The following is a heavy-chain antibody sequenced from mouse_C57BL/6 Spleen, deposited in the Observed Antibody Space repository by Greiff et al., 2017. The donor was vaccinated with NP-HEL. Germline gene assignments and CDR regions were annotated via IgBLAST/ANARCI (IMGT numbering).Heavy chain of an antibody. Sequence: EVKLVESGGGLVKPGGSLKLSCAASGFTFSSYTMSWVRQTPEKRLEWVATISGGGGNTYYPDSVKGRFPISRDNAKNTLYLQMSSQRSEDSALDYCARDGHYFDYWGQGTTLTVSS. CDR3: ARDGHYFDY. V-gene: IGHV5-9*01. CDR1: GFTFSSYT. CDR2: ISGGGGNT. J-gene: IGHJ2*01. D-gene: IGHD2-3*01.